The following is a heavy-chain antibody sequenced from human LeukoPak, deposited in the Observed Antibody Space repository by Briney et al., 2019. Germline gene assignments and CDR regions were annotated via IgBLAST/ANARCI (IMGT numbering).Heavy chain of an antibody. V-gene: IGHV3-23*01. CDR3: AKDWDYDFWSGSDAFDI. J-gene: IGHJ3*02. Sequence: GGSLRPSCAASGFTFSSYAMSWVRQAPGKGLEWVSAISGSGGSTYYADSVKGRFTISRDNSKNTLYLQMNSLRAEDTAVYYCAKDWDYDFWSGSDAFDIWGQGTMATVSS. CDR2: ISGSGGST. CDR1: GFTFSSYA. D-gene: IGHD3-3*01.